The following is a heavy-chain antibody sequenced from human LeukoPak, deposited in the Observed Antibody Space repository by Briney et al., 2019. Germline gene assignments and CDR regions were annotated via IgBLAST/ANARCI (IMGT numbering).Heavy chain of an antibody. CDR3: ARDRGYSSFDY. Sequence: GRSLRLSCEASAFTFSSYWMSWVRQAPGKGLEWVANIKEDGSEINYVDSVKGRFTISRDNAKNSLFLQMNSLRVEDTAVYYCARDRGYSSFDYWGQGTLVTVSS. J-gene: IGHJ4*02. D-gene: IGHD4-23*01. V-gene: IGHV3-7*01. CDR2: IKEDGSEI. CDR1: AFTFSSYW.